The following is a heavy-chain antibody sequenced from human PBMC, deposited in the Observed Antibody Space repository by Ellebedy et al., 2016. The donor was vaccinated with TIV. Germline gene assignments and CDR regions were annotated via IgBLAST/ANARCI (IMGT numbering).Heavy chain of an antibody. J-gene: IGHJ2*01. V-gene: IGHV4-39*01. CDR3: ARNLVIFTFDKWYFDL. CDR1: GDSISTSTYY. Sequence: SETLSLTCTVSGDSISTSTYYWGWIRQPPGKGLEWIGTIYSTGNTYYNPSLKSRLSMSVATSKNQFSLRLSSVTAADTAVYYCARNLVIFTFDKWYFDLWGRGTRVTVSS. D-gene: IGHD3/OR15-3a*01. CDR2: IYSTGNT.